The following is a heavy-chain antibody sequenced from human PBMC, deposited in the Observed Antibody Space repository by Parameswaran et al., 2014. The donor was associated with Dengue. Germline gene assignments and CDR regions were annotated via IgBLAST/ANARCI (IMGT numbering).Heavy chain of an antibody. D-gene: IGHD2-2*01. CDR1: GYSFTSYW. Sequence: GASVKVSCKGSGYSFTSYWIGWVRQMPGKGLEWMGIIYPGDSDTRYSPSFQGQVTISADKSISTAYLQWSSLKASDTAIYYCARRGYCSSNSCCFDYWGQGTLVTVSS. V-gene: IGHV5-51*01. J-gene: IGHJ4*02. CDR3: ARRGYCSSNSCCFDY. CDR2: IYPGDSDT.